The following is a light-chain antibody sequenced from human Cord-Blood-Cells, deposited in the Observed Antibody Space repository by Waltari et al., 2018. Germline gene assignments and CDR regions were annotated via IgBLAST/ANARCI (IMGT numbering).Light chain of an antibody. CDR3: QQYGSSPRT. CDR2: GAS. Sequence: EIVLTQSPGTLSLSPGERATLSCRASQSVSSSHLAWYQQKPGQAPRLLIYGASNRATGIRDRFSCSGSGTDFTLTISRLEPEDFAVYYCQQYGSSPRTFGQGTKLEIK. CDR1: QSVSSSH. J-gene: IGKJ2*01. V-gene: IGKV3-20*01.